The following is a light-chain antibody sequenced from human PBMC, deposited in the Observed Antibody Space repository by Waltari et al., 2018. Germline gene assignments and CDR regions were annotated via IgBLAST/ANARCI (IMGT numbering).Light chain of an antibody. J-gene: IGKJ1*01. CDR1: QSISTF. V-gene: IGKV1-39*01. Sequence: DLQMTQSPSSLSASVGDRVTITCRASQSISTFLNWYQQKPGKAPTRLIYDASSLHSGVPSRFRGSGSGTDFTLTISSLQPEDFATYYCQQYNSDDWTFGQGTKVEI. CDR2: DAS. CDR3: QQYNSDDWT.